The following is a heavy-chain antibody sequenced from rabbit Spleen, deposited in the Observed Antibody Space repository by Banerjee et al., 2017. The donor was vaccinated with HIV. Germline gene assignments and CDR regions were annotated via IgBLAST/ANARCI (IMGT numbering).Heavy chain of an antibody. CDR1: GVSFSRSSY. CDR2: IDIGSSGFT. J-gene: IGHJ4*01. CDR3: ARDLDGVIGWNFGW. Sequence: QSLEESGGDLVKPGASLTLTCTASGVSFSRSSYMCWVRQAPGKGLEWIACIDIGSSGFTYFATWAKGRFTCSKTSSTTVTLQMTRLTAADTATYFCARDLDGVIGWNFGWWGPGTLVTVS. D-gene: IGHD1-1*01. V-gene: IGHV1S40*01.